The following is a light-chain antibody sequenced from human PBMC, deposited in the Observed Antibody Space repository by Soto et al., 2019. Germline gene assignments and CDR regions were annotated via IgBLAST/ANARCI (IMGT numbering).Light chain of an antibody. CDR2: DVT. J-gene: IGLJ2*01. Sequence: QSALTQPRSVSGSPGQSVTISCTGSSSDVGGYNYVSWYQQHPGKAPKLIIYDVTERPSGVPERLSGSKSGNTASLTISGLQADDEADYYCSSYAGNHIVAFGGGTKVTVL. CDR3: SSYAGNHIVA. CDR1: SSDVGGYNY. V-gene: IGLV2-11*01.